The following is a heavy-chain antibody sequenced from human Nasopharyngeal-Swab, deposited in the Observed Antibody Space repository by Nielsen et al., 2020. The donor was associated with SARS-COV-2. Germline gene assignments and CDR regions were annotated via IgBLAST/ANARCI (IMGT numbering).Heavy chain of an antibody. J-gene: IGHJ4*02. D-gene: IGHD3-10*01. CDR1: GFTFSSYE. Sequence: GGSLRLSCAASGFTFSSYEMNWVRQAPGKGLEWVSYISSSGSTIYYADSVKGRFTISRDNAKSSLYLQMNSLRAEDTAVYYCASRGIWFGEFVFDYWGQGTLVTVSS. V-gene: IGHV3-48*03. CDR3: ASRGIWFGEFVFDY. CDR2: ISSSGSTI.